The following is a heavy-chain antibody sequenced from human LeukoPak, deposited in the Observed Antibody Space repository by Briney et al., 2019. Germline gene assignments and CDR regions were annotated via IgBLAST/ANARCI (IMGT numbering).Heavy chain of an antibody. CDR1: GFTFSNYW. CDR2: INTDGSST. Sequence: GGSLRLSCAASGFTFSNYWMFWVHQVPGKGLVWVSRINTDGSSTTYADSVRGRFTISRDNAKSTLYLQMNSLRAEDTAVYYCASRISSGNYFFDYWGQGTLVTVSS. D-gene: IGHD1-26*01. V-gene: IGHV3-74*01. CDR3: ASRISSGNYFFDY. J-gene: IGHJ4*02.